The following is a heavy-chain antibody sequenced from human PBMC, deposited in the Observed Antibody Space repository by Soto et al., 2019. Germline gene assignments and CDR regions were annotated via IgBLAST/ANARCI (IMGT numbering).Heavy chain of an antibody. J-gene: IGHJ6*02. Sequence: QVQLVQSGAEVKKPGASVKVSCKASGYTFTSYDINWVRQATGQGLEWMGWMNPNSGNTGYAQKFQGRVTMTRNTSISTAYMELSSLRSEDTAVYYCAIVRSQKKKYGDYVGVYYYGMDVWGQGTTVTVSS. CDR3: AIVRSQKKKYGDYVGVYYYGMDV. V-gene: IGHV1-8*01. CDR2: MNPNSGNT. CDR1: GYTFTSYD. D-gene: IGHD4-17*01.